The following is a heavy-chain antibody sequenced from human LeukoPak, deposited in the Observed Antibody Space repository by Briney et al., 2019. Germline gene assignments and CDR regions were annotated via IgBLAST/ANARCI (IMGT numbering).Heavy chain of an antibody. CDR1: GFTFSSYA. V-gene: IGHV3-30*01. Sequence: PGGSLRLSCAASGFTFSSYAMHWVRQAPGKGLEWVAVISYDGSNKYYADSVKGRFTISRDNSKNTLYLQMNSLRAEDTAVYYCARDAWDSDYYYMDVWGKGTTVTVSS. D-gene: IGHD1-26*01. CDR2: ISYDGSNK. CDR3: ARDAWDSDYYYMDV. J-gene: IGHJ6*03.